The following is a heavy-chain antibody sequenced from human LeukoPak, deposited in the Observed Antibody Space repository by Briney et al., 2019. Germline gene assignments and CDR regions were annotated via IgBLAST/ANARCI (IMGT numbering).Heavy chain of an antibody. CDR3: ARRGDDYGLNY. D-gene: IGHD4-17*01. V-gene: IGHV3-30*04. J-gene: IGHJ4*02. Sequence: GGSLRLSCAASGFTFSSYAMHWVRQAPGKGLEWVAVISYDGSNKYYADSVKGRFTISRDNSKNTLYLHMNSLRAEDTAVYYCARRGDDYGLNYWGQGTLVTVSS. CDR1: GFTFSSYA. CDR2: ISYDGSNK.